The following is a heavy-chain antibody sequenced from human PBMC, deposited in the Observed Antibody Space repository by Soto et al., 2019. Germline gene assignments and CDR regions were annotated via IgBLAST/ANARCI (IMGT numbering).Heavy chain of an antibody. V-gene: IGHV1-69*01. D-gene: IGHD3-10*01. CDR1: GGTFSSYA. CDR2: IIPMYGPA. Sequence: QVPLVQSGDEVKKPGSSVTVSCKASGGTFSSYAIHWVRQAPGQGLEWMGGIIPMYGPAKYAQRFQGRVTITAAESTTTVYMELTSLTSQDTAVYYCARVTSMVRGVIDNWFDPWGHGTLVTVSS. CDR3: ARVTSMVRGVIDNWFDP. J-gene: IGHJ5*02.